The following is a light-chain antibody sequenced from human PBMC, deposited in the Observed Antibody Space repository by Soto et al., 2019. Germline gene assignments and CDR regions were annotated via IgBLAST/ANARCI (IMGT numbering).Light chain of an antibody. Sequence: EIVLTQSPGTLSLSPGERATLSCRASQSVSSSYLAWYQQKPGQAPRLLIYGASSRATGIPDRFSGSGSGTDFTLTISRLEPEDLAVYYRQQYGSSPRTFGQGTKVEIK. V-gene: IGKV3-20*01. J-gene: IGKJ1*01. CDR1: QSVSSSY. CDR3: QQYGSSPRT. CDR2: GAS.